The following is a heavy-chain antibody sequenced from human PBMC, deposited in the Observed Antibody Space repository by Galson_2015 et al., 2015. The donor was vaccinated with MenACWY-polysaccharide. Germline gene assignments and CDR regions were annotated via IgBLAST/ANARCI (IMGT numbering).Heavy chain of an antibody. CDR3: ARDDGRWELPLDY. CDR2: IKPDGSEK. Sequence: ANIKPDGSEKYYVDSVKGRFTISTDSAKNSLDLQMNSLRAEDTAMYYCARDDGRWELPLDYWGQGTLVTVSS. J-gene: IGHJ4*02. V-gene: IGHV3-7*01. D-gene: IGHD1-26*01.